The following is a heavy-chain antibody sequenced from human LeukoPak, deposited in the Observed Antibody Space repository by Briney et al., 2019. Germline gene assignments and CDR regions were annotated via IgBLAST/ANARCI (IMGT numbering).Heavy chain of an antibody. CDR2: INPSGGST. CDR1: GYTFTSYY. J-gene: IGHJ4*02. V-gene: IGHV1-46*01. D-gene: IGHD5-18*01. Sequence: GASVKVSCKASGYTFTSYYMHWVRQAPGQGLEWMGIINPSGGSTSYAQKFQGRVTMTRDMSTSTVYMELSSLRSEDTAVYYCAGSAMVKASFDYWGQGTLVTVSS. CDR3: AGSAMVKASFDY.